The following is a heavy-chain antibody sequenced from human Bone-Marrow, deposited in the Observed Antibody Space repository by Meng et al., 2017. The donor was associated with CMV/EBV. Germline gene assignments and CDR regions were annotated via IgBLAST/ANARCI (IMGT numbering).Heavy chain of an antibody. J-gene: IGHJ3*02. CDR3: ARGAGGGAFDI. Sequence: GESLKISCAASGFTFSSYDMHWVRQATEKGLEWVSAIGTAGDTYYPGSVKGRFTISRENAKNTLYLQMNSLRAGDTAGYYCARGAGGGAFDIWGQGTMVTVSS. D-gene: IGHD2-15*01. V-gene: IGHV3-13*01. CDR2: IGTAGDT. CDR1: GFTFSSYD.